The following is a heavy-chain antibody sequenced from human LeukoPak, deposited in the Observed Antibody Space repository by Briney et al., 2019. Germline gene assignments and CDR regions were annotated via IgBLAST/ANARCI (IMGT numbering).Heavy chain of an antibody. J-gene: IGHJ4*02. CDR2: IWYDGSNK. V-gene: IGHV3-33*01. CDR3: TTDPGGSYYSPDPSFDY. CDR1: GFTFSSYG. Sequence: PGRSLRLSCAASGFTFSSYGMHWVRQAPGKGLEWVAVIWYDGSNKYYADSVKGRFTISRDNSKNTLYLQMNSLKTEDTAVYYCTTDPGGSYYSPDPSFDYWGQGTLVTVSS. D-gene: IGHD1-26*01.